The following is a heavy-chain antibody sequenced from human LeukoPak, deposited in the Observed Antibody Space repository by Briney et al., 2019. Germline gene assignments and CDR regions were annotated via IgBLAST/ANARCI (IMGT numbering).Heavy chain of an antibody. Sequence: GGSLRLSCAASGFTFSDYYMTWIRQAPGKGLEWVSYISSTSLYTNYADSVKGRFSISRDNSKNTMSLQMNSLRADDTAVYYCAKEKKSGGWPLDYWGQGALVTVSS. CDR2: ISSTSLYT. CDR1: GFTFSDYY. J-gene: IGHJ4*02. CDR3: AKEKKSGGWPLDY. D-gene: IGHD2-15*01. V-gene: IGHV3-11*05.